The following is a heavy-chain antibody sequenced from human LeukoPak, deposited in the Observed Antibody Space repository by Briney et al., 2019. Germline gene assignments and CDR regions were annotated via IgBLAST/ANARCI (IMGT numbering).Heavy chain of an antibody. CDR2: TYYRAQWYS. Sequence: SQTLSLTCSISGDSVSRNIASWNWIRQSPSRGLEWLGRTYYRAQWYSDYAESVKSRITIKSDTSKNQFSLQLHSVTPEDTAVYYCARAPRDPSAWKHYFDFWGQGTLVTVSS. D-gene: IGHD1-1*01. CDR3: ARAPRDPSAWKHYFDF. J-gene: IGHJ4*02. CDR1: GDSVSRNIAS. V-gene: IGHV6-1*01.